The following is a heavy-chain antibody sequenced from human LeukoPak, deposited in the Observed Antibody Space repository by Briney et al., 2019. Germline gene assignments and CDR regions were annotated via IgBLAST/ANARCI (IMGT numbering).Heavy chain of an antibody. CDR1: GFTFSSYA. V-gene: IGHV3-23*01. CDR2: ISGSGGST. J-gene: IGHJ6*04. CDR3: AKDGAFIEVLRFLEWSPLGV. D-gene: IGHD3-3*01. Sequence: GGSLRLSCAASGFTFSSYAMSWVRQAPGKGLEWVSAISGSGGSTYYADSVKGRFTISRDNSKNTLYLQMNSLRAEDTAVYYCAKDGAFIEVLRFLEWSPLGVWGKGTTVTVSS.